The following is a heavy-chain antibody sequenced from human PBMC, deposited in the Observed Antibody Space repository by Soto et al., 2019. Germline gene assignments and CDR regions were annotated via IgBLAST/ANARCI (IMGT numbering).Heavy chain of an antibody. CDR3: ARDLGYYEISCYFDY. Sequence: PGGSLRLSCAASGFTFSDYYMSWIRQAPGKGLEWVSYIGSSDNIIYYADSVKGRVTISRDNAKNSLYLQMNSLRAEDTAVYYCARDLGYYEISCYFDYWGQVTLVPVSS. D-gene: IGHD3-22*01. J-gene: IGHJ4*02. V-gene: IGHV3-11*01. CDR1: GFTFSDYY. CDR2: IGSSDNII.